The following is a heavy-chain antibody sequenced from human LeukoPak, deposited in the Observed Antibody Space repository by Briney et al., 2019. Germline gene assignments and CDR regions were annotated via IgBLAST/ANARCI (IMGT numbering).Heavy chain of an antibody. Sequence: GGSLRLSCAASGFTFSSYGMHWVRQAPGKGLEWVAVISYDGSNKYYADSVKGRFTISRDNSKNTLYLQMNSLRAEDTAVYYCASDDSSGYESDYWGQGTLVTVSS. V-gene: IGHV3-30*03. J-gene: IGHJ4*02. CDR1: GFTFSSYG. CDR3: ASDDSSGYESDY. D-gene: IGHD3-22*01. CDR2: ISYDGSNK.